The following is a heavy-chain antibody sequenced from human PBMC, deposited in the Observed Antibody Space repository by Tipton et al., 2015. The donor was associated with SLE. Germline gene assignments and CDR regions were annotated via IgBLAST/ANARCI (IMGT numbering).Heavy chain of an antibody. CDR2: ISYTGAT. D-gene: IGHD4-17*01. J-gene: IGHJ6*03. CDR1: GGSISRGFFY. Sequence: SLTCSVSGGSISRGFFYWGWIRQSPGKGLECIGSISYTGATYYNLSLKSRVTISVDTSKNQFSLKLSSVTAADTAVYYCEGAATGTNYYLTYMDVWGKGTTVTVSS. CDR3: EGAATGTNYYLTYMDV. V-gene: IGHV4-39*07.